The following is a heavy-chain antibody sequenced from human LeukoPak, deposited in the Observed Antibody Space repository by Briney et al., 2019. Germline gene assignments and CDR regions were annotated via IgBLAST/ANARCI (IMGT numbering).Heavy chain of an antibody. CDR2: IYYSGST. Sequence: SETLSLTCTVSGGSISSYYWSWIRQPPGKGLEWIGYIYYSGSTNYNPSLKSRVTISVDTSKNQFSLKLSSVTAADTAVYFCARRGLGDFWSGEYYGRAVGAQGPTVT. J-gene: IGHJ6*02. CDR1: GGSISSYY. D-gene: IGHD3-3*01. V-gene: IGHV4-59*08. CDR3: ARRGLGDFWSGEYYGRAV.